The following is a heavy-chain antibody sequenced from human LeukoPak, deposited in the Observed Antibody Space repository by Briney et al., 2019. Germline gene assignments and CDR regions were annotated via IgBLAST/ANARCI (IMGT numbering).Heavy chain of an antibody. D-gene: IGHD3-16*01. Sequence: GGSLRLSCAASGFTFSTYTMNWVRQAPGKGLEWVSSITSGGSYIYYADAVKGRFTISRDNAKNSLFLQMNSLRVEDTAVYYCAGGKYYFAHWGQGTLDTVSS. CDR1: GFTFSTYT. V-gene: IGHV3-21*01. CDR3: AGGKYYFAH. CDR2: ITSGGSYI. J-gene: IGHJ4*02.